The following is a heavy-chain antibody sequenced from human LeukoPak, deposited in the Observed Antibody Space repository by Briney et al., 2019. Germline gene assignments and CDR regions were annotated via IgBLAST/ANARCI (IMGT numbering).Heavy chain of an antibody. CDR1: GYSFTNYR. V-gene: IGHV5-10-1*01. Sequence: GEFLRISCKGSGYSFTNYRISWVRQMPGKALEWIGRVDPTDSYTNYSPSFQGHVAISVDKSISTAYLQWSSLKASDTAMYYCARQGIVVTDSFDPWGQGTLVTVSS. J-gene: IGHJ5*02. D-gene: IGHD6-19*01. CDR2: VDPTDSYT. CDR3: ARQGIVVTDSFDP.